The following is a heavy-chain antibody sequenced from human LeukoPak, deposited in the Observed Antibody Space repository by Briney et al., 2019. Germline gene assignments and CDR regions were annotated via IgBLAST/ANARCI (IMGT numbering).Heavy chain of an antibody. V-gene: IGHV3-74*01. CDR3: ARLAGGGVDAFDI. D-gene: IGHD3-16*01. CDR2: INSDGSST. J-gene: IGHJ3*02. Sequence: QTGGSLRLSCAASGFTFSSYWMHWVRQAPGKGLVWVSRINSDGSSTSYADSVKGRFTISRDNAKNTLYLQMNSLRAEDTAVYYCARLAGGGVDAFDIWGQGTMVTASS. CDR1: GFTFSSYW.